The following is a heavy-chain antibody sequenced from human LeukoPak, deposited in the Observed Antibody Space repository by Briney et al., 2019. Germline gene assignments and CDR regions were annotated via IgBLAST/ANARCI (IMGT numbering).Heavy chain of an antibody. V-gene: IGHV3-48*04. CDR3: AREVVVTAIHSGGAFDI. Sequence: PGGSLRLSCAASGFTFSSYNMNWVRQAPGKGLEWVSYISSRSSTAYYADSVKGRFTISRDNAKNSLFLQMKSLRAEDTAVYYCAREVVVTAIHSGGAFDIWGQGTMVTVSS. CDR2: ISSRSSTA. D-gene: IGHD2-21*02. CDR1: GFTFSSYN. J-gene: IGHJ3*02.